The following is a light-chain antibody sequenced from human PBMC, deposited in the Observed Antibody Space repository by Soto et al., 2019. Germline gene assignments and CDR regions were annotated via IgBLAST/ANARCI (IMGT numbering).Light chain of an antibody. V-gene: IGKV2-30*02. CDR1: LSLVHSDGNTY. CDR2: KVS. Sequence: DVVMTQSPLSLPVTLGQPASISCRSSLSLVHSDGNTYLNWFQQRPGQSPRRLIYKVSNRDSGVPDRFSGRGSGTDFTLKISRVEAEDLGIYYCMQGTHWPPTFGHGTKVEIK. CDR3: MQGTHWPPT. J-gene: IGKJ1*01.